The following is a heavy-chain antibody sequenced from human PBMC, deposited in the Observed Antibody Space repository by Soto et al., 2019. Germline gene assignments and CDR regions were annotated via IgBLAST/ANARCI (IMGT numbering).Heavy chain of an antibody. V-gene: IGHV6-1*01. D-gene: IGHD3-10*01. CDR3: ARDRAMVRGVPYYYGMDV. CDR2: TYYRSKWYN. J-gene: IGHJ6*02. Sequence: SQTLSLTCAISGDSVSSNSAARNLIRQSPSRGLEWLGRTYYRSKWYNDYAVSVKSRITINPDTSKNHFSLQLTSVTPEDTAVYYCARDRAMVRGVPYYYGMDVWGQGTTVTVSS. CDR1: GDSVSSNSAA.